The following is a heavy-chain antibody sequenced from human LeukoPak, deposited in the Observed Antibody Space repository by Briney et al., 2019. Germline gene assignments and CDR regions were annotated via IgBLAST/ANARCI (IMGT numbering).Heavy chain of an antibody. CDR1: GYTFTGYY. Sequence: ASVKVSCKASGYTFTGYYMHWVRQAAGQGLEWMGWINPNSGGTNYAQKFQGRVTMTRDTSISTAYMELSRLRSDDTAVYYCARASYSSSWYVVTSLYYYYYYMDVWGKGTTVTVSS. CDR3: ARASYSSSWYVVTSLYYYYYYMDV. J-gene: IGHJ6*03. V-gene: IGHV1-2*02. D-gene: IGHD6-13*01. CDR2: INPNSGGT.